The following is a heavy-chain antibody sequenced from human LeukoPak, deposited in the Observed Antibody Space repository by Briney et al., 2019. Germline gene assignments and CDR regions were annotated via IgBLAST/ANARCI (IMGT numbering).Heavy chain of an antibody. J-gene: IGHJ5*02. CDR3: AKAYNWNYDGTDP. D-gene: IGHD1-7*01. CDR1: GFTFSAYE. V-gene: IGHV3-21*04. Sequence: GGSLRLSCAASGFTFSAYEMNWVRQAPGKGLEWVSSISGSSTYIYYGDSVKGRFTISRDNSKNSLYLQMNSLRTEDTALYYCAKAYNWNYDGTDPWGQGTLVTVSS. CDR2: ISGSSTYI.